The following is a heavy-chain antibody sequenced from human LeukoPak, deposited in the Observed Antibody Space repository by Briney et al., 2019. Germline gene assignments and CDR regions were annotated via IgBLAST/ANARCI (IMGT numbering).Heavy chain of an antibody. CDR2: ISYDGSNK. Sequence: GGSLRLSCAASGFTFSSYGMHWVRQAPGKGLEWVAVISYDGSNKYYADSVKGRFTISRDNSKNTLYLQMNSLRADDTAFYYCAKQYISGLNWFAPWGQGTLVTVSS. CDR1: GFTFSSYG. J-gene: IGHJ5*02. D-gene: IGHD6-19*01. CDR3: AKQYISGLNWFAP. V-gene: IGHV3-30*18.